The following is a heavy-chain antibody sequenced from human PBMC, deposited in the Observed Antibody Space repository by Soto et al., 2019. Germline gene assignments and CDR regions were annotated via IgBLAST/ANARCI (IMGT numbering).Heavy chain of an antibody. V-gene: IGHV3-23*01. J-gene: IGHJ5*02. CDR3: AKEAGSSSCYRWSWFDP. Sequence: GGSLILSCAASGFTFSSYAMSWVRQAPGKGLEWVSAISGSGASTYYADSVKGRFTISRDNSKNTLYLQMNSLRAEDTAVYYCAKEAGSSSCYRWSWFDPWGQGTLVTVSS. D-gene: IGHD6-13*01. CDR2: ISGSGAST. CDR1: GFTFSSYA.